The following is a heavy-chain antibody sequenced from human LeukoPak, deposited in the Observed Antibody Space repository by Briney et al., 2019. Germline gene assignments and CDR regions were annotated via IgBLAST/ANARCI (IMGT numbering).Heavy chain of an antibody. CDR3: AFGCRVEYYYGMDV. J-gene: IGHJ6*02. Sequence: GGSLRLSCAASGFTFSDYYMSWIRQAPGKGLEWVSYISSSGSTIYYADSVKGRFTISRDNAKNSLYLQMNSLRAEDTAVYYCAFGCRVEYYYGMDVWGQGTTVTVSS. CDR2: ISSSGSTI. V-gene: IGHV3-11*01. CDR1: GFTFSDYY. D-gene: IGHD3-3*01.